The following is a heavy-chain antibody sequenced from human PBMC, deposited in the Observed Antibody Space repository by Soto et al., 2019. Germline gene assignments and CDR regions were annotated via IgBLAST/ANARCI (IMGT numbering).Heavy chain of an antibody. Sequence: RGSLRLSCAASGFTSSDYYMSWIRQAPGKGLEWVSYISSSGSTIYYADSVKGRFTISRDNAKNSLYLQMNSLRAEDTAVYYCARGITDEYGWGSYYPFDYWGQGTLVTVSS. J-gene: IGHJ4*02. CDR1: GFTSSDYY. CDR3: ARGITDEYGWGSYYPFDY. V-gene: IGHV3-11*01. D-gene: IGHD3-10*01. CDR2: ISSSGSTI.